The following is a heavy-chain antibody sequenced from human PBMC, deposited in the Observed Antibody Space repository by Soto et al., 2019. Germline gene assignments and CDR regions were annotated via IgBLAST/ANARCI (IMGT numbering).Heavy chain of an antibody. CDR2: ISSSSSYI. CDR3: ARGQPTLYYDYIWGSYRYMDV. D-gene: IGHD3-16*01. V-gene: IGHV3-21*01. Sequence: GGSLRLSCAASGFTFSSYNMNWVRQAPGKGLEWVSSISSSSSYIYYADSVKGRFTISRDNAKNSLYLQMNSLRAEDTAVYYCARGQPTLYYDYIWGSYRYMDVWGKGTTVTVSS. CDR1: GFTFSSYN. J-gene: IGHJ6*03.